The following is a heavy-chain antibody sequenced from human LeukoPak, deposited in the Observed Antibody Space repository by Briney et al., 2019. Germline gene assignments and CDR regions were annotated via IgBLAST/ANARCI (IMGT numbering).Heavy chain of an antibody. CDR2: IYHSGST. Sequence: SATLSCTCAVTACSIGSGYYWGWIRQPPGKGLEWIGSIYHSGSTYYNPSLKSRVTISVDTSKNQFSLKLSSVTAADTAVYYCASRPFPFPCTSCSSSSAFYFDYWGQGTLVTVSS. D-gene: IGHD2-2*01. J-gene: IGHJ4*02. CDR1: ACSIGSGYY. V-gene: IGHV4-38-2*01. CDR3: ASRPFPFPCTSCSSSSAFYFDY.